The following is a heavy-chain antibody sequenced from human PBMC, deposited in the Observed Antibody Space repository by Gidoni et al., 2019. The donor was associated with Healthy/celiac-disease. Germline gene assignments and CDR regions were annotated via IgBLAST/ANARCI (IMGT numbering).Heavy chain of an antibody. Sequence: EVHRVEPGGGLVQPGGSLRLSCAVSGFTFSSYAMSWGRQAPGQGLEWVSAIIGSGGSTSSPDSVNCRFSISRDNSKITLYLQMNRLRAEYTAVYYRAKGPVGFLGQGTLVTVSS. J-gene: IGHJ4*02. CDR2: IIGSGGST. V-gene: IGHV3-23*04. CDR3: AKGPVGF. CDR1: GFTFSSYA.